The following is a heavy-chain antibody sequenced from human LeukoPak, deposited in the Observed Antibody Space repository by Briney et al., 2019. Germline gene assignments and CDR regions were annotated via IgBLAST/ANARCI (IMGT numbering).Heavy chain of an antibody. V-gene: IGHV4-59*12. Sequence: SETLSLTCTVSGGSISSYYWSWIRQPPGKGLEWIGYIYYSGSTNYNPSLKSRVTISVDTSKNQFSLKLSSVTAADTALYYCAITFYDILTGYERPFDYWGQGTLVTVSS. CDR3: AITFYDILTGYERPFDY. CDR1: GGSISSYY. CDR2: IYYSGST. J-gene: IGHJ4*02. D-gene: IGHD3-9*01.